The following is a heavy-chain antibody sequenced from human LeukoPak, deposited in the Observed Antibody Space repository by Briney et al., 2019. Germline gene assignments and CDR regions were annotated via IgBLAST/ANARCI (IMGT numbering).Heavy chain of an antibody. J-gene: IGHJ4*02. CDR2: IGTRSNPI. Sequence: PGGSLRLSCAASGFSFSDFYMSWIRQAPGMRLEWISYIGTRSNPIYYADSVKGRFTISRGDAKNSLYLQMNSLRDEDTAVYFCAREARGSGRDFDYWGQGILVTVSS. CDR1: GFSFSDFY. D-gene: IGHD1-26*01. V-gene: IGHV3-11*01. CDR3: AREARGSGRDFDY.